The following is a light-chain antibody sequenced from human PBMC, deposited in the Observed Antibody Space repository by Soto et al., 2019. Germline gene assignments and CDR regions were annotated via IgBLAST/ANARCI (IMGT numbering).Light chain of an antibody. CDR2: DVT. CDR3: SSYTSSSTL. CDR1: SGDVGGYNY. Sequence: QSALTQPASVSGSPGQSITISCTGTSGDVGGYNYVSWYQQHPGKAPKLLIYDVTNRPSGVSNRFSGSKSGNTASLTISGLQAEDEADYYGSSYTSSSTLFGTGTKVTVL. V-gene: IGLV2-14*01. J-gene: IGLJ1*01.